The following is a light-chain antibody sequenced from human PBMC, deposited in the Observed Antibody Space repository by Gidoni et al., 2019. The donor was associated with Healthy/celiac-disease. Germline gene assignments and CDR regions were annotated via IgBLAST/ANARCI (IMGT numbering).Light chain of an antibody. V-gene: IGKV3-11*01. CDR2: DAS. Sequence: EIVLTQSPATLSLSPGSRATLSCRASQSVSSYLAWYQQKPGQAPRLLIYDASNRATGIPARFRGSGSGTDFTLTISSLEPEEFAVYYCQQRSNWPLYTFXQXTKLESK. CDR3: QQRSNWPLYT. CDR1: QSVSSY. J-gene: IGKJ2*01.